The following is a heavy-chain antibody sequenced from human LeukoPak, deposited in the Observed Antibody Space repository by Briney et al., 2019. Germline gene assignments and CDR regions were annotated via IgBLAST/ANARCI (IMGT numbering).Heavy chain of an antibody. V-gene: IGHV4-39*07. Sequence: PSETLSLTCTVSGGSISSSSYYWGWIRQPPGKGLEWIGSIYYSGSTYYNPSLKSRVTISVDTSKNQFSLKLSSVTAADTAVYYCATDYYYDSSGSYYTVDYWGQGTLVTVSS. CDR1: GGSISSSSYY. D-gene: IGHD3-22*01. CDR3: ATDYYYDSSGSYYTVDY. CDR2: IYYSGST. J-gene: IGHJ4*02.